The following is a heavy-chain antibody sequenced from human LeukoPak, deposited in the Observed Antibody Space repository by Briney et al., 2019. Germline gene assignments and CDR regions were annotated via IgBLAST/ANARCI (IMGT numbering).Heavy chain of an antibody. V-gene: IGHV4-34*01. D-gene: IGHD2-15*01. CDR1: GGSFSGYY. CDR2: INHSGST. J-gene: IGHJ5*02. Sequence: SETLSLTCAVYGGSFSGYYWSWIRQPPGKGLEWIGEINHSGSTNYNPSLKSRVTISVDTSKNQFSLKLSSVTAADTAVCYCARGRNFVVVVAATLLRANWFDPWGQGTLVTVSS. CDR3: ARGRNFVVVVAATLLRANWFDP.